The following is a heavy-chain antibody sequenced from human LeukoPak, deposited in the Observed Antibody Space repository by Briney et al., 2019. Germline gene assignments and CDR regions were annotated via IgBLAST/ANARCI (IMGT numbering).Heavy chain of an antibody. J-gene: IGHJ4*02. CDR1: GFTFSSYG. D-gene: IGHD5-12*01. Sequence: GGSLRLSCAACGFTFSSYGLHWVRQAPGKGLEWVAFIRYDGSNKYYADSVKGRFTISRDNSKNTLYLQMNSLGAEDTAVYYCAKDSVVATIREGFDYWGQGTLVTVSS. V-gene: IGHV3-30*02. CDR2: IRYDGSNK. CDR3: AKDSVVATIREGFDY.